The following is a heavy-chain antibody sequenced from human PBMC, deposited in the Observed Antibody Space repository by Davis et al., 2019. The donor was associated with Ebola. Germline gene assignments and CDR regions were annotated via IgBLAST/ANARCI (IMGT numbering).Heavy chain of an antibody. CDR2: INPNDGRT. D-gene: IGHD5-12*01. J-gene: IGHJ3*02. V-gene: IGHV1-46*03. CDR1: GYTFSNYY. CDR3: TTPGGQDSGYDVFDI. Sequence: AASVKVSCKASGYTFSNYYMHWVRQAPGQGLEWMGMINPNDGRTIYAQKFRGRVTVTRDTSTSTTYMELGSLRSEDTALYYCTTPGGQDSGYDVFDIWGQGTMVTVSS.